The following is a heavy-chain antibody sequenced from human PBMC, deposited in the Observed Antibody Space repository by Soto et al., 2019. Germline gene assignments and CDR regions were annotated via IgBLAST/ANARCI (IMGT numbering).Heavy chain of an antibody. J-gene: IGHJ4*02. V-gene: IGHV4-39*01. D-gene: IGHD3-9*01. CDR1: GDSITSNSYF. CDR3: ARQFSVDQFDY. Sequence: SETLSLTCTVSGDSITSNSYFWAWIRQPPGKGLEWIGSIYYSGSTYHNPSLKSRVTISVDRSNNQFSLKLTSVTAADTAVYYCARQFSVDQFDYWGQGALVTVSS. CDR2: IYYSGST.